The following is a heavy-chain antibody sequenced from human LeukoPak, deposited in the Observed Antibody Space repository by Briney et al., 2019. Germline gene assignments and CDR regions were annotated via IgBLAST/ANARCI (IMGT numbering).Heavy chain of an antibody. CDR2: INPILGIA. J-gene: IGHJ4*02. D-gene: IGHD3-9*01. V-gene: IGHV1-69*10. CDR1: GYTFTGYY. CDR3: ARDTSGAAYDILTGSYHFDY. Sequence: GASVKVSCKASGYTFTGYYMHWVRQAPGQGLEWMGWINPILGIANYAQKFQGRVTITADKSTSTAYMELSSLRSEDTAVYYCARDTSGAAYDILTGSYHFDYWGQGTLVTVSS.